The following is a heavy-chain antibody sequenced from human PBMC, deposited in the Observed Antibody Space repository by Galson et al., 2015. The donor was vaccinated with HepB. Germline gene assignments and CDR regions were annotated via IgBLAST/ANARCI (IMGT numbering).Heavy chain of an antibody. D-gene: IGHD2-15*01. J-gene: IGHJ5*02. V-gene: IGHV3-30*04. CDR1: GFTFSSYA. Sequence: SLRLSCAASGFTFSSYAMHWVRQAPGKGLEWVAVISYDGSNKYYADSVKGRFTISRDNSTNTLYLQMNSLRAEDTAVYYCARDSPATPETWFDPWGQGTLVTVSS. CDR3: ARDSPATPETWFDP. CDR2: ISYDGSNK.